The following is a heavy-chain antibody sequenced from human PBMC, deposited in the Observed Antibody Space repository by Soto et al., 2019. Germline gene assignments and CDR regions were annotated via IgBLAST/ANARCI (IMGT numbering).Heavy chain of an antibody. CDR1: GGTFSSYT. CDR3: ASQKGDYDFWSVPLAYYYMDV. D-gene: IGHD3-3*01. Sequence: ASVKVSCKASGGTFSSYTISWVRQAPGQGLEWMGRIIPILGIANYAQKFQGRVTITADKSTSTAYMELSSLRSEDTAVYYCASQKGDYDFWSVPLAYYYMDVWGKGTTVTVSS. J-gene: IGHJ6*03. V-gene: IGHV1-69*02. CDR2: IIPILGIA.